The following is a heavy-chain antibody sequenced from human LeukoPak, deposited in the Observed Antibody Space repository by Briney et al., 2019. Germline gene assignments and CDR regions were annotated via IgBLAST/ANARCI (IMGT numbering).Heavy chain of an antibody. J-gene: IGHJ4*02. D-gene: IGHD6-13*01. CDR2: IYVSGST. CDR3: ARGSSWYDY. V-gene: IGHV4-4*07. Sequence: PSETLSLTCTVSDGSLSNYYWTWIRQPAGKGLEWIGRIYVSGSTNYNPSLKSRVTISVDTSKDQFSLKLNSVTAADTAVYYCARGSSWYDYWGQGTLVTVSS. CDR1: DGSLSNYY.